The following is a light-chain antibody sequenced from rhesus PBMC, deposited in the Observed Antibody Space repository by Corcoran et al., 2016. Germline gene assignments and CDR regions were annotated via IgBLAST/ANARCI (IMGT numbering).Light chain of an antibody. J-gene: IGKJ3*01. CDR2: AAA. V-gene: IGKV1S17*01. Sequence: DIQMTQSPSSPSASVGDRVTITCYARQGISNNLAWYQQKPGKVPKLLIYAAATFQSGVPSRISGHGSGTDFTLTLSSLPPEGFAASSFRHGCGISFTIGLGTKLDIK. CDR3: RHGCGISFT. CDR1: QGISNN.